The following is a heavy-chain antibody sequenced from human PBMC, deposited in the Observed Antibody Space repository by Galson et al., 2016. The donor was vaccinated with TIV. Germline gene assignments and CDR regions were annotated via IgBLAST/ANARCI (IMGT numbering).Heavy chain of an antibody. Sequence: SLKVSCTASGYTFTGYFIHWVRQAPGQGLEWLAFIDLGSNAKNYPHRFLVRVSVTADMFNNIVDLSLNGLRADDTAVYYCVRELPGGFFDFWGQGTLVTVSS. CDR2: IDLGSNAK. CDR1: GYTFTGYF. J-gene: IGHJ4*02. D-gene: IGHD3-16*01. CDR3: VRELPGGFFDF. V-gene: IGHV1-2*02.